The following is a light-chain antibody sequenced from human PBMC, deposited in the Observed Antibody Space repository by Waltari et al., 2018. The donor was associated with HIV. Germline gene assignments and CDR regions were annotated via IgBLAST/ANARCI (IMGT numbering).Light chain of an antibody. Sequence: EIVLTQSPGTLSLSPGDRATLSCRASQSVTRNFLAWYQQKRGQAPRLLIYDASTRATGIPDRFSGGGSVTDFTLTISRLEPEDFAVYYCLQYGSSWYTFGQGTNLDI. V-gene: IGKV3-20*01. J-gene: IGKJ2*01. CDR1: QSVTRNF. CDR3: LQYGSSWYT. CDR2: DAS.